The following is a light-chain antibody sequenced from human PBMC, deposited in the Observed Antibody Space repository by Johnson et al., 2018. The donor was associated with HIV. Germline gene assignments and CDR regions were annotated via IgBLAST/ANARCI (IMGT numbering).Light chain of an antibody. Sequence: QSVLSQPPSVSAAPGQKVTISCSGSSSNIGNNYVSWYQQLPGTAPKLLIYDNNKRPSGIPDRFSGSKSGTSATLGITGLQTGDEADYYCGTWDSSLSAEVCGTGTKVTV. V-gene: IGLV1-51*01. CDR2: DNN. CDR1: SSNIGNNY. J-gene: IGLJ1*01. CDR3: GTWDSSLSAEV.